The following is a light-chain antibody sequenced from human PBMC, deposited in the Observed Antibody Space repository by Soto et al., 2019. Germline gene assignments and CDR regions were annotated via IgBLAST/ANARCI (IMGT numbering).Light chain of an antibody. CDR1: QTISSN. CDR2: GAS. CDR3: QHYHNWPPQYT. J-gene: IGKJ2*01. Sequence: EIVMTQSPATLSVSPGERATLSCRASQTISSNLAWHQQKPGQAPRLLIHGASTRATGVPARFSPSGSGTEFTLTIASLQSEDCAVYYCQHYHNWPPQYTFGQGTQLQIQ. V-gene: IGKV3-15*01.